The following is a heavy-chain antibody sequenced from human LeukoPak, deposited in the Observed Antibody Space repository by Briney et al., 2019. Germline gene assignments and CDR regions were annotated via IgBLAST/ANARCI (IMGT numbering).Heavy chain of an antibody. Sequence: ASVKVSCKASGYTFTSYDINWVRQATGQGLEWMGWMNPNSGNTGYAQKFQGRVTITRNTSISTAYMELRSLRSDDTAVYYCARDVYVRFGGVISTSLNFDYWGQGTLVTVSS. CDR1: GYTFTSYD. J-gene: IGHJ4*02. V-gene: IGHV1-8*03. D-gene: IGHD3-16*02. CDR3: ARDVYVRFGGVISTSLNFDY. CDR2: MNPNSGNT.